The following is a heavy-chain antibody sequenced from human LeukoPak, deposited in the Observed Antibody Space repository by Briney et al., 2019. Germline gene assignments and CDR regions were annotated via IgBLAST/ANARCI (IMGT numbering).Heavy chain of an antibody. V-gene: IGHV4-34*01. Sequence: SETLSLTCAVYGGSFSGYYWSWIRQPPGKGLEWIGEINHSGSTNYNPSLKSRVTISVDTSKNQFSLKLSSVTAADTAVYYCARGKVVVVAALYYYGMDVWGQGTTVTVSS. CDR2: INHSGST. D-gene: IGHD2-2*01. CDR3: ARGKVVVVAALYYYGMDV. CDR1: GGSFSGYY. J-gene: IGHJ6*02.